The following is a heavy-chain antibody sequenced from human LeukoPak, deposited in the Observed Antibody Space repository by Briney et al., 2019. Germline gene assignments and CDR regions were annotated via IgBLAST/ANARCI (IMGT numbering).Heavy chain of an antibody. CDR2: ISRNSRYI. CDR1: GFSFSTYS. J-gene: IGHJ4*02. V-gene: IGHV3-21*06. CDR3: ARVAEAAAFDS. D-gene: IGHD6-13*01. Sequence: GGSLRLSCAASGFSFSTYSMNWVRQAPGKGLEWVSSISRNSRYIYYADSMKGRFTISRDNAKNSLYLQMNSLKPEDTAVYYCARVAEAAAFDSWGQGTLVTVSS.